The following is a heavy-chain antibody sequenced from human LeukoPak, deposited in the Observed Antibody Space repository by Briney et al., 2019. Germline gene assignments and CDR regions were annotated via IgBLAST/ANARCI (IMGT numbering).Heavy chain of an antibody. V-gene: IGHV3-7*05. CDR3: ARGSYQGSDWFDAFHV. D-gene: IGHD6-19*01. CDR2: IKQDGGEK. CDR1: GFTFSSRA. J-gene: IGHJ3*01. Sequence: PGGSLRLSCAASGFTFSSRAMSWVRQAPGKGLEWVANIKQDGGEKYYVDSVKGRFTISRDNAKNSLYLQMNSLRAEDTAVYYCARGSYQGSDWFDAFHVWGQGTMVTVSS.